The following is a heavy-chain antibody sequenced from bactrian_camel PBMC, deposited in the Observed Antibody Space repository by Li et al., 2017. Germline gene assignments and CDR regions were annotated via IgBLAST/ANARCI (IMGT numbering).Heavy chain of an antibody. V-gene: IGHV3S1*01. D-gene: IGHD1*01. CDR1: GFIFSTYY. CDR3: TKSMAGGQHKEPLVFADFGY. J-gene: IGHJ6*01. Sequence: VQLVESGGGLVQPGGSLRLSCAASGFIFSTYYISWVRQAPGKGLEWVSSIYTADGRTNVADSVKGRFTISRDNAKNTLYLQMNSLETEDTARYFCTKSMAGGQHKEPLVFADFGYWGQGTQVTVS. CDR2: IYTADGRT.